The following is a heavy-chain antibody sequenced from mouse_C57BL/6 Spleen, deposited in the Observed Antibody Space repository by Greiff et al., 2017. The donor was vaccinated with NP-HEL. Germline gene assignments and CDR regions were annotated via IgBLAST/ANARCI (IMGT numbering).Heavy chain of an antibody. V-gene: IGHV1-82*01. CDR3: ARDVYDFYFDY. J-gene: IGHJ2*01. CDR1: GYAFSSSW. CDR2: IYPGDGDT. D-gene: IGHD2-3*01. Sequence: VQLQQSGPELVKPGASVKISCKASGYAFSSSWMNWVKQRPGKGLEWIGRIYPGDGDTNYNGKFKGKATLTADKSSSTAYMQLSSLTSEDSAVYFCARDVYDFYFDYWGQGTTLTVSS.